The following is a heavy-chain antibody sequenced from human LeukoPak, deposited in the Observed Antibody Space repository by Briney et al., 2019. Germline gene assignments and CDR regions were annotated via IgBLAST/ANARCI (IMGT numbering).Heavy chain of an antibody. CDR3: ARDSGSGFRGTHYYYGMDV. J-gene: IGHJ6*02. CDR2: IYYSGST. V-gene: IGHV4-39*07. CDR1: GGSISSSSYY. Sequence: SETLSLTCTVSGGSISSSSYYWGWIRQPPGKGLEWIGSIYYSGSTYYNPSLKSRVTISVDTSKNQFSLKLSSVTAADTAVYYCARDSGSGFRGTHYYYGMDVWGQGTTVTVSS. D-gene: IGHD6-19*01.